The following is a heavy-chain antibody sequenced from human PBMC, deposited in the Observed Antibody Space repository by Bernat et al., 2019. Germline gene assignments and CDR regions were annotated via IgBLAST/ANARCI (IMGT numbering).Heavy chain of an antibody. J-gene: IGHJ6*03. CDR2: IDPSDSYT. CDR3: ARHCRAWDTIFGVVNTYYYYYYMDV. CDR1: GYSFTSYW. Sequence: EVQLVQSGAEVKKPGESLRISCKGSGYSFTSYWISWVRQMSGKGLEWMGRIDPSDSYTNYSPSFQGSVTISADKSTSTAYLQWSSLKASDTAMYYCARHCRAWDTIFGVVNTYYYYYYMDVWGKGTTVTVSS. D-gene: IGHD3-3*01. V-gene: IGHV5-10-1*03.